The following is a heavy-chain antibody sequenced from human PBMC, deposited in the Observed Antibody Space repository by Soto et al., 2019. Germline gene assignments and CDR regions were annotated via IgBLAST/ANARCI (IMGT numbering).Heavy chain of an antibody. CDR2: IYHSENT. CDR3: ARNLNYGLDV. V-gene: IGHV4-38-2*01. J-gene: IGHJ6*02. Sequence: SETLSLTCAVSGYSISTGYYRDWIRQPPGKGLEWIGSIYHSENTYYNPSLKSRVTISADTSKNQFSLRLSSVTAADTAVYYCARNLNYGLDVWGPGTTVTVSS. CDR1: GYSISTGYY.